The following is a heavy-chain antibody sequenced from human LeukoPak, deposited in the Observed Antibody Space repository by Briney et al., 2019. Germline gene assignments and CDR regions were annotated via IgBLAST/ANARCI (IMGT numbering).Heavy chain of an antibody. CDR2: IYPGDSDT. Sequence: GESLKISCKGSGYSFTSYWIGWVRQMPGKGLEWVGVIYPGDSDTRYSPSFQGQVTISADKSISPAYLQWSSLRASDTAMYYCARHTRKWLQSYYYYYYMDVWGKGTTVTVSS. CDR1: GYSFTSYW. V-gene: IGHV5-51*01. CDR3: ARHTRKWLQSYYYYYYMDV. D-gene: IGHD5-24*01. J-gene: IGHJ6*03.